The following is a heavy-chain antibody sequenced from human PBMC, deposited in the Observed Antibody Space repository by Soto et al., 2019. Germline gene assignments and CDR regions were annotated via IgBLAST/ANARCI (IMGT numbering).Heavy chain of an antibody. Sequence: GASVKVSCKASGGTFSSYAISWVRQAPGQGLEWMGGIIPIFGTANYAQKFQGRVTITADESTSTAYMELSSLRSEDTAVYYCARESRSGYSYGYNYYYGMDVRGQGTTVTVSS. CDR1: GGTFSSYA. D-gene: IGHD5-18*01. CDR2: IIPIFGTA. V-gene: IGHV1-69*13. CDR3: ARESRSGYSYGYNYYYGMDV. J-gene: IGHJ6*02.